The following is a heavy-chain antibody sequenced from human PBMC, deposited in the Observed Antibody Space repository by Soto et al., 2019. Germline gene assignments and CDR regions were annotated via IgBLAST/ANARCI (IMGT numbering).Heavy chain of an antibody. CDR2: ISAYNGNT. D-gene: IGHD6-6*01. V-gene: IGHV1-18*01. Sequence: ASVKVSCKASGYTFTSYGISWVRQAPGQGLEWMGWISAYNGNTNYAQKLQGRVTMTTDTSPSTASMELRSLRSDDTAVYYCARGGQEYSSSSDTNGFDPWGEGTPVTVSS. CDR1: GYTFTSYG. J-gene: IGHJ5*02. CDR3: ARGGQEYSSSSDTNGFDP.